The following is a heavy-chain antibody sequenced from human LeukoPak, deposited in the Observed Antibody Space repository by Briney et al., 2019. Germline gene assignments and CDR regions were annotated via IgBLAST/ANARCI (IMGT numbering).Heavy chain of an antibody. J-gene: IGHJ4*02. CDR3: ASQRRGYSSYFDY. CDR1: GGSISSGSYY. CDR2: IYTSGST. V-gene: IGHV4-61*02. D-gene: IGHD5-18*01. Sequence: SETLSLTCTVSGGSISSGSYYWRWIRQPAGKGLEWIGRIYTSGSTNYNPSLKSRVTISVDTSKNQFSLKLSSVTAADTAVYYCASQRRGYSSYFDYWGQGTLVTVSS.